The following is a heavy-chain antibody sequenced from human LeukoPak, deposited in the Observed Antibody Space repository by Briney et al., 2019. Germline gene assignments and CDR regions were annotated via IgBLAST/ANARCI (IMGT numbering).Heavy chain of an antibody. CDR2: IYYSGST. CDR1: GGSISSGGYS. D-gene: IGHD3-10*01. CDR3: AREGHYPLGMDV. Sequence: PSQTLSLTCAVSGGSISSGGYSWSWIRQPPGKGLEWIGYIYYSGSTNYNPSLKSRVTISVDTSKNQFSLKLSSVTAADTAVYYCAREGHYPLGMDVWGQGTTVTVSS. V-gene: IGHV4-30-4*07. J-gene: IGHJ6*02.